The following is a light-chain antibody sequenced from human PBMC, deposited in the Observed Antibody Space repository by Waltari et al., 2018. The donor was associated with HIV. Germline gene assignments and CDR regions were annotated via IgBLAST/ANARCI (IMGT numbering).Light chain of an antibody. CDR2: TAS. CDR1: QNISSY. CDR3: QQSYSAPLT. J-gene: IGKJ4*01. Sequence: DIQMTQSPSSLSASVRDRVTVSCRANQNISSYLIWYQQRPGKAPRLLIYTASTLQRGVPSRFSGSGSGTDFTLSITSLQPEDFATYYCQQSYSAPLTFGGGTRVEIK. V-gene: IGKV1-39*01.